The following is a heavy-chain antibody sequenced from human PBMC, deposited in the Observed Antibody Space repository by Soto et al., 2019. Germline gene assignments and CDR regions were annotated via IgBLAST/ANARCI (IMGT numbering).Heavy chain of an antibody. CDR2: ISAYNGNT. V-gene: IGHV1-18*01. CDR3: ARVSGYDFWSGYYPPQYYFDY. J-gene: IGHJ4*02. Sequence: GASVKVSCKASGYTFTSYGISWVRQAPGQGLEWMGWISAYNGNTNYAQKLQGRVTMTTDTSTSTAYMELRSLRSDDTAVYYCARVSGYDFWSGYYPPQYYFDYWGQGTLVTVSS. CDR1: GYTFTSYG. D-gene: IGHD3-3*01.